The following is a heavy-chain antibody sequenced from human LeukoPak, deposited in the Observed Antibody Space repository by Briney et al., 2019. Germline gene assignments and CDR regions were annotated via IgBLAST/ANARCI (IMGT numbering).Heavy chain of an antibody. CDR1: GSSFSSYW. J-gene: IGHJ4*02. CDR3: AASTYYYDSSGYYPHYFDH. V-gene: IGHV5-51*01. D-gene: IGHD3-22*01. CDR2: IYPGGSDT. Sequence: GASLEFSCEGCGSSFSSYWIGWVRPMGGEGLGWVGIIYPGGSDTRYSPSFQGHVTISAHKSISTAYLQWSSPKASDTAMYYSAASTYYYDSSGYYPHYFDHWGQGTLVTVSS.